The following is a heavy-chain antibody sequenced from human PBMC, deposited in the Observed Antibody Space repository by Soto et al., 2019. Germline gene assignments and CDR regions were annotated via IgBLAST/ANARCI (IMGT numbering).Heavy chain of an antibody. V-gene: IGHV3-23*01. J-gene: IGHJ3*02. D-gene: IGHD4-17*01. CDR1: GFTFSSYA. CDR3: AKDRVDYRDSVRAFDI. Sequence: GSLRLSCAASGFTFSSYAMSWVRQAPGKGLEWVSAISGSGGSTYYADSVKGRFTISRDNSKNTLYLQMNSLRAEDTAVYYCAKDRVDYRDSVRAFDIWGQGTMVTVSS. CDR2: ISGSGGST.